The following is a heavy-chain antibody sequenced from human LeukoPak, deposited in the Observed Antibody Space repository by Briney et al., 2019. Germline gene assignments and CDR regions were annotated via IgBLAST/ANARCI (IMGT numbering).Heavy chain of an antibody. CDR2: IIPILGIA. Sequence: ASVKVSCKASGGTFSSDAISWVRQAPGQGLEWMGRIIPILGIANYAQKFQGRVTITADKSTSTAYMELSSLRSEDTAVYYCAGIVEDIVVVVAAQNDYWGQGTLVTVSS. J-gene: IGHJ4*02. CDR3: AGIVEDIVVVVAAQNDY. CDR1: GGTFSSDA. D-gene: IGHD2-15*01. V-gene: IGHV1-69*04.